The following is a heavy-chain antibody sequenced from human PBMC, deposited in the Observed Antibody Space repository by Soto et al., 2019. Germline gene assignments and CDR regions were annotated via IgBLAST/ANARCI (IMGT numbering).Heavy chain of an antibody. Sequence: SGPTLVNPTQTLTLTCSFSGFSLSSSGVGVGWIRQPPGKALEWLAVIYWDDDQHYSPSLKSRLTITKDTSKNQVVLSMTNMDPVGTATYYCAYRTAFAVTYVYWGQGTLVTVSS. CDR1: GFSLSSSGVG. V-gene: IGHV2-5*02. CDR3: AYRTAFAVTYVY. CDR2: IYWDDDQ. D-gene: IGHD2-21*02. J-gene: IGHJ4*02.